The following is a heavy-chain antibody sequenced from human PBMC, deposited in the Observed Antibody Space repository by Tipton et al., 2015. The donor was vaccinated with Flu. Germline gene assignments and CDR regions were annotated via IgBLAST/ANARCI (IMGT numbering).Heavy chain of an antibody. CDR3: ARHTGDSVRGVIGY. D-gene: IGHD3-10*02. Sequence: TLSLTCAVSGDSIGSGYFWGWIRQAPGQGLEWIGNVHRAGNPYYNPSLKSRVTISVDTSKNQFSLRLYSVTAADTAVYYCARHTGDSVRGVIGYWGQGTLVTVSS. CDR1: GDSIGSGYF. J-gene: IGHJ4*02. V-gene: IGHV4-38-2*01. CDR2: VHRAGNP.